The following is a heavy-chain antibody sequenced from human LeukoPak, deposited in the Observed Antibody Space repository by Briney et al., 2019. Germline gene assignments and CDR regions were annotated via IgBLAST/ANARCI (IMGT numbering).Heavy chain of an antibody. V-gene: IGHV4-30-2*01. CDR2: IYHSGST. D-gene: IGHD6-13*01. Sequence: PSETLSLTCAVSGGSISSGGYSWSWIRQPPGKGLEWIGYIYHSGSTYYNPSLKSRVTISVDRSKNQFSLKLSSVTAADTAVYYCARGIAAVGPFDYWGQGTLVTVSS. CDR3: ARGIAAVGPFDY. CDR1: GGSISSGGYS. J-gene: IGHJ4*02.